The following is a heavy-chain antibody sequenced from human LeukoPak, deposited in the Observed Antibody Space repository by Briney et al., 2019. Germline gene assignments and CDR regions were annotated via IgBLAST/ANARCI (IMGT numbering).Heavy chain of an antibody. CDR1: GGSFSGYY. CDR2: INHSGST. Sequence: SETLSLTCAVYGGSFSGYYWSWICQPPGKGLEWIGEINHSGSTNYNPSLKSRVTISVDTSKNQSSLKLSSVTAADTAVYYCARLSIAVAGTGIDCWGQGTLVTVSS. V-gene: IGHV4-34*01. CDR3: ARLSIAVAGTGIDC. D-gene: IGHD6-19*01. J-gene: IGHJ4*02.